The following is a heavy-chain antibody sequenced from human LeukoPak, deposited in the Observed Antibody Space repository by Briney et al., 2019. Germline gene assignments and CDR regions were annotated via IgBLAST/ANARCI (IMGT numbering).Heavy chain of an antibody. CDR1: GFTFSNFA. V-gene: IGHV3-23*01. Sequence: PGGSLRLSCAASGFTFSNFAMSWVRQAPGKGLEFVSLISANGGATYYADSVKGRFTISRDNSKSTLYLQMNSLRADDTAVYYCAKASGSPYSFDYWGQGTLVTVSS. CDR2: ISANGGAT. CDR3: AKASGSPYSFDY. J-gene: IGHJ4*02. D-gene: IGHD3-10*01.